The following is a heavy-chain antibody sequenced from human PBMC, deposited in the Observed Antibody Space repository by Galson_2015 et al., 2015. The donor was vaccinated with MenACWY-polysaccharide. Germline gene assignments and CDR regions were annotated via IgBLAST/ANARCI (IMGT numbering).Heavy chain of an antibody. V-gene: IGHV3-33*01. J-gene: IGHJ3*02. Sequence: MHWVRQAPGKGLEWVAVIQYDGTNKVYADSVKGRFTISRDNSRNTLYLEMNSLRAEDTAVYYCAREGSRIVFHAFDTWGQGTMVTVSS. CDR2: IQYDGTNK. D-gene: IGHD2-15*01. CDR3: AREGSRIVFHAFDT.